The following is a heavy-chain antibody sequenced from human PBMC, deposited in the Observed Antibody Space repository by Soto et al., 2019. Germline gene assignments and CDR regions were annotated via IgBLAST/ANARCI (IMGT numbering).Heavy chain of an antibody. CDR1: GFTFSAYN. Sequence: GGSLRLACAASGFTFSAYNMNWVRQPPGKGLEWVSSITSSSSIYYADSLKGRFTISRDNAKNSLYLQMNSLRAEDTAVYYCASHSGVNGLFDPCGQATPVTVSS. V-gene: IGHV3-21*06. J-gene: IGHJ5*02. CDR3: ASHSGVNGLFDP. CDR2: ITSSSSI. D-gene: IGHD4-17*01.